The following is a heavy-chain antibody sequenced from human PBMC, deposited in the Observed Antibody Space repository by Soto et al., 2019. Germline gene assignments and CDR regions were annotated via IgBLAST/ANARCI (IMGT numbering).Heavy chain of an antibody. CDR1: GYPFTNYD. CDR3: TRAPRGIVVGPDY. J-gene: IGHJ4*02. V-gene: IGHV1-8*01. Sequence: QVQLMQSGAEVKKPGASVNISYKTSGYPFTNYDIRWVRQATGHGLEWMGWIHAGNNQHVYTQKFGGRVTVSTDTSISTTYLEMSSLTSEDTAVYYCTRAPRGIVVGPDYWGQGTLVIVSS. D-gene: IGHD6-19*01. CDR2: IHAGNNQH.